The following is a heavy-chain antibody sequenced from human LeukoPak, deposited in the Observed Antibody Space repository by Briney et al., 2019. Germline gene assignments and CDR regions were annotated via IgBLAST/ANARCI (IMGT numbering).Heavy chain of an antibody. CDR1: GYTFTGYY. CDR3: ARDWYYDFWSGYRMHNYYYYYGMDV. D-gene: IGHD3-3*01. V-gene: IGHV1-2*02. J-gene: IGHJ6*02. CDR2: INPNSGGT. Sequence: PRASVKVSCKASGYTFTGYYMHWVRQAPGQGLEWMGWINPNSGGTNYAQKFQGRVTMTRDTSISTAYMELGRLRSDDTAVYYCARDWYYDFWSGYRMHNYYYYYGMDVWGQGTTVTVSS.